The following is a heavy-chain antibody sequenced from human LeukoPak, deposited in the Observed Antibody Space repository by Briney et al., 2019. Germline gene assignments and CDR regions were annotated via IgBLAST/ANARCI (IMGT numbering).Heavy chain of an antibody. CDR1: GCTFSSYA. D-gene: IGHD3-10*01. Sequence: GASVKVSCKASGCTFSSYAISWVRQAPGQGLEWMGRIIPIFGTAIYAQKFQGRGTITTVESRSTAYMELSSLRSEDTAVYYCARDSDEAGYWGQGTLVTVSS. CDR2: IIPIFGTA. J-gene: IGHJ4*02. CDR3: ARDSDEAGY. V-gene: IGHV1-69*05.